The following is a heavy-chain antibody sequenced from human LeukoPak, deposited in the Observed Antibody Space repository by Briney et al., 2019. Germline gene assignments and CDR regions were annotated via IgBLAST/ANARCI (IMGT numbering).Heavy chain of an antibody. CDR1: KFTFVNYA. CDR3: AKSDHGFWTGYKR. D-gene: IGHD3/OR15-3a*01. V-gene: IGHV3-23*01. Sequence: QPGGSLRLPCAASKFTFVNYAMSWVRQAPGKGLEWVSAITASGDSTYYVDSVKGRFTISRDNSKNTLFLQMNSPRADDTAVYYCAKSDHGFWTGYKRWGQGTLVTVSS. CDR2: ITASGDST. J-gene: IGHJ4*02.